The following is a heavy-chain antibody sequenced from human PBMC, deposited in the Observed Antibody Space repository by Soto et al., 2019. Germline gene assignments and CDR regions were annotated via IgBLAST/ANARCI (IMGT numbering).Heavy chain of an antibody. J-gene: IGHJ6*02. CDR2: ISYDGSFV. CDR3: AKERGRNRNFAMDV. D-gene: IGHD1-1*01. CDR1: GLTFSDYG. V-gene: IGHV3-30*18. Sequence: GGSLRLSCVVSGLTFSDYGFHWVRQAPGKGLDWVAAISYDGSFVYYADSVRGRFTISRDNSRNTLDLQMNTLRHEDTAVYYCAKERGRNRNFAMDVWGQGTSVTVSS.